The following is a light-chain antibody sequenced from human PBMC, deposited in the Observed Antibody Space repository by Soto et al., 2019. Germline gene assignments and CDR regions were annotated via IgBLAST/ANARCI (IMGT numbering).Light chain of an antibody. CDR3: QQYASAPLT. V-gene: IGKV3-20*01. CDR2: DVS. J-gene: IGKJ1*01. Sequence: EIVLTHSPDTLSLSPGERATLSCRASLTVTNNYLAWYQQKAGQAPRLVIYDVSTSATGIPDRFSASGSGTDFTRTISRLEPEDFAVYFCQQYASAPLTFGQGTKVEVK. CDR1: LTVTNNY.